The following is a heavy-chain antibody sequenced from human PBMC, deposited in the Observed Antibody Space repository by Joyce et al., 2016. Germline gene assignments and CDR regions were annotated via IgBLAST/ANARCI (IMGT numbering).Heavy chain of an antibody. J-gene: IGHJ4*02. V-gene: IGHV4-39*07. CDR2: ISYRGSA. CDR3: ASHYYDRSGYSGRNGYYFDY. Sequence: QLQLQESGPGLVKSSGTLSLTCTVSGGSISRSTYYWGWIRQPPGKGLEWIGSISYRGSAYYNPSLKSRVTISIDTSKNQFSLKLRAVTAADTAVYSWASHYYDRSGYSGRNGYYFDYWGQGTLVTVSS. D-gene: IGHD3-22*01. CDR1: GGSISRSTYY.